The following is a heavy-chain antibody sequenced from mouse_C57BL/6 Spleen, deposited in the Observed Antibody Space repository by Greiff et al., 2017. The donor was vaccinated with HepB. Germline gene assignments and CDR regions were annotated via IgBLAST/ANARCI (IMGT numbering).Heavy chain of an antibody. Sequence: QVQLQQPGAELVMPGASVKLSCKASGYTFTSYWMHWVKQRPGQGLEWIGEIDPSDSYTNYNQKFKGKSTLTVDKSSSTAYMQLSSLTSEDSAVYYCARSEARIYDGPPMDYGGQGTSVTVSS. CDR2: IDPSDSYT. D-gene: IGHD2-3*01. J-gene: IGHJ4*01. V-gene: IGHV1-69*01. CDR3: ARSEARIYDGPPMDY. CDR1: GYTFTSYW.